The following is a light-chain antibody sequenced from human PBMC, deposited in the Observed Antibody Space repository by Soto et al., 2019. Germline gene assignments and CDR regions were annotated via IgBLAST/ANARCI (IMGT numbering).Light chain of an antibody. V-gene: IGKV3-15*01. CDR3: QQYNNWPPWT. Sequence: EIVMTQSPAPLSVSPGERATLSCRASQSVSGNLAWYQQRPGQAPRLLIYGASTRATGIPARFSGSGSGTEFTLTISSLQSEDFAVYYCQQYNNWPPWTFGQGTKVEIK. CDR2: GAS. CDR1: QSVSGN. J-gene: IGKJ1*01.